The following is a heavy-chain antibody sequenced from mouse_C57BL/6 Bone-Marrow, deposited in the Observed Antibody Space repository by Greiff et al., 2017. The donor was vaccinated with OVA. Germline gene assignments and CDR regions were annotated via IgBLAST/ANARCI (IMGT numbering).Heavy chain of an antibody. J-gene: IGHJ4*01. CDR1: GFSLTSYG. CDR3: ARYGSSYFYYAMDY. V-gene: IGHV2-2*01. Sequence: VHLVESGPGLVQPSQSLSITCTVSGFSLTSYGVHWVRQSPGKGLEWLGVIWSGGSTDYNAAFISRLSISKDNSKSQVFFKMNSLQADDTAIYYCARYGSSYFYYAMDYWGQGTSVTVSS. CDR2: IWSGGST. D-gene: IGHD1-1*01.